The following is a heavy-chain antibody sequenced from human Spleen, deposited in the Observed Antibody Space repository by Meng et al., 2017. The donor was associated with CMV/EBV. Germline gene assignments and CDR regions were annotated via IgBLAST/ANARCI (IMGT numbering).Heavy chain of an antibody. CDR1: GFTFRDYA. J-gene: IGHJ4*02. D-gene: IGHD6-13*01. V-gene: IGHV3-49*04. Sequence: GESLKISCTASGFTFRDYALSWVRQAPGKGLEWVTLIRSKAYGGTTEYAASVKGRFTISRDDSKGIAYLQMNSLKTEDTAVHYCARSVSVYSDFDFWGQGTLVTVSS. CDR2: IRSKAYGGTT. CDR3: ARSVSVYSDFDF.